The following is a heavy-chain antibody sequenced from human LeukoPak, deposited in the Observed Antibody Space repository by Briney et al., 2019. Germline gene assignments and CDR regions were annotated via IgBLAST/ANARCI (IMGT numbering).Heavy chain of an antibody. CDR3: ARGEKNDFWSGYQYYFDY. D-gene: IGHD3-3*01. Sequence: PSETLSLTCAVYGGSFSGYYSSWIRQPPGKGLEWIGEINHSGSTNYNPSLKSRATISVDTSKNQFSLKLSSVTAADTAVYYCARGEKNDFWSGYQYYFDYWGQGTLVTVSS. CDR2: INHSGST. V-gene: IGHV4-34*01. CDR1: GGSFSGYY. J-gene: IGHJ4*02.